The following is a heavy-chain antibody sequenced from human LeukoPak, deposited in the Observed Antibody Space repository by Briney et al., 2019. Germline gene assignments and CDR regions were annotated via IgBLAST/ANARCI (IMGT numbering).Heavy chain of an antibody. J-gene: IGHJ4*02. Sequence: GGSLRLSCAASGFTFTDYWMSWIRQAPGKGLEWISYISISGGTIYYAESVKGRFTISRDNAKSSLYLQMNSLRGEDTAVCYCARVGQFDSWGQGTLVTVSS. V-gene: IGHV3-11*04. CDR2: ISISGGTI. CDR3: ARVGQFDS. CDR1: GFTFTDYW.